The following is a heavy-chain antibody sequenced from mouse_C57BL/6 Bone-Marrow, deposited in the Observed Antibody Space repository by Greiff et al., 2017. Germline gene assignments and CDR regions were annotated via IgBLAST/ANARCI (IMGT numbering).Heavy chain of an antibody. CDR3: AREGAYYSNIDY. D-gene: IGHD2-5*01. CDR1: GYTFTSYW. J-gene: IGHJ2*01. Sequence: QVQLQQPGAELVKPGASVKMSCKASGYTFTSYWITWVKQRPGQGLEWIGDIYPGSGSTNYNEKFKSKATLTVDTSSSTAYMQLSSLKSEDTAVYYCAREGAYYSNIDYGGRGTTLTVSS. V-gene: IGHV1-55*01. CDR2: IYPGSGST.